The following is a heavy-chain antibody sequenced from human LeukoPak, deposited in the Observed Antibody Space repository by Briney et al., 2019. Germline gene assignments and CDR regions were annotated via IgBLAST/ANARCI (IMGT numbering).Heavy chain of an antibody. Sequence: SETLSLTCTVSGGSVSSGSYYWSWIRQPPGKGLVWIGYIYYSGSTNYNPSLKRRVPISVDTSKNQFSLKLSSVTAADTAVYHCASGYSCGYGFWYVDRWGRGTLVTVSS. CDR2: IYYSGST. D-gene: IGHD5-18*01. CDR3: ASGYSCGYGFWYVDR. V-gene: IGHV4-61*01. CDR1: GGSVSSGSYY. J-gene: IGHJ2*01.